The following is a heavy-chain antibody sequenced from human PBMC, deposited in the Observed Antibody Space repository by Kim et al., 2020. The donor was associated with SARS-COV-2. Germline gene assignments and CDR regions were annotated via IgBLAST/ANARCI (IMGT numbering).Heavy chain of an antibody. J-gene: IGHJ3*02. D-gene: IGHD2-2*01. CDR1: GFTFSSYA. Sequence: GGSLRLSCAASGFTFSSYAMSWVRQAPGKGLEWVSAISGSGGSTYYADSVKGRFTISRDNSKNTLYLQMNSLRAEDTAVYYCAKDRGYCSSTSCYPDAFDIWGQGTMVTVSS. CDR3: AKDRGYCSSTSCYPDAFDI. CDR2: ISGSGGST. V-gene: IGHV3-23*01.